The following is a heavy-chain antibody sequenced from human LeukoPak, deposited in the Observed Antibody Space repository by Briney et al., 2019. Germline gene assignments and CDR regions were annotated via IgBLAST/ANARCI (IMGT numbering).Heavy chain of an antibody. CDR2: INTNTGNP. Sequence: ASVKVSCKASGYTFTSYAMNWVRQAPGQGLEWMGWINTNTGNPTYAQGFTGRFVFSLDTSVSTAYLQISSLKAEDTAVYYRARDLYYDFWSGYYNWFDPWGQGTLVTVSS. CDR1: GYTFTSYA. CDR3: ARDLYYDFWSGYYNWFDP. V-gene: IGHV7-4-1*02. J-gene: IGHJ5*02. D-gene: IGHD3-3*01.